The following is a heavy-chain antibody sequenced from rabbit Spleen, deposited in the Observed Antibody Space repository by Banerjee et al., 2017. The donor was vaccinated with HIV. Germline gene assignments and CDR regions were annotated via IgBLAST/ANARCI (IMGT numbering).Heavy chain of an antibody. V-gene: IGHV1S40*01. CDR2: IDTGSSGFT. D-gene: IGHD6-1*01. Sequence: QSLEESGGGLVQPEGSLALTCTASGFTISSGYYMCWVRQAPGKGLEWIACIDTGSSGFTYFATWAQGRFTISKTLSTTVTLQMTSLTAADTATYFCARDPYIFGSDDTSNLWGQGTLVTVS. CDR1: GFTISSGYY. CDR3: ARDPYIFGSDDTSNL. J-gene: IGHJ4*01.